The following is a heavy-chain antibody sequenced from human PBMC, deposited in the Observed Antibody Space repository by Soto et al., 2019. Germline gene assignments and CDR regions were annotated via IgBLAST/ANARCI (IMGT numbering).Heavy chain of an antibody. J-gene: IGHJ4*02. CDR1: GGTFSSYA. CDR2: IIPIFGTA. Sequence: SVKVSCKASGGTFSSYAISWVRQAPGQGLEWMGGIIPIFGTANYAQKFQGRVTITADESTSTAYMELSSLRSDDTAVYYCARDRRVEHTAELDYWGQGTLVTVSS. D-gene: IGHD5-18*01. V-gene: IGHV1-69*13. CDR3: ARDRRVEHTAELDY.